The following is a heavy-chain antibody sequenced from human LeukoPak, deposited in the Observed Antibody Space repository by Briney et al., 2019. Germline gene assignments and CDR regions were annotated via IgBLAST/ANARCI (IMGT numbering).Heavy chain of an antibody. CDR3: ASLDCSSTSCYGRSVDY. CDR1: GYTFTSYG. D-gene: IGHD2-2*01. J-gene: IGHJ4*02. Sequence: ASVKVSCKASGYTFTSYGIIWVRQAPGQGLEWMGWISAYNGNTNYAQKLQGRVTMTTDTSTSTAYMELRSLRTDDTAVYYCASLDCSSTSCYGRSVDYWGQGTLVTVSS. V-gene: IGHV1-18*01. CDR2: ISAYNGNT.